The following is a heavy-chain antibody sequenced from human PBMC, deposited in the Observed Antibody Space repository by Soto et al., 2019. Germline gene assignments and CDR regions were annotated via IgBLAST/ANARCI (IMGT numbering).Heavy chain of an antibody. D-gene: IGHD6-6*01. CDR2: ISSSSSYI. CDR1: GFTFSSYS. CDR3: ARESAARHYYGVDV. V-gene: IGHV3-21*01. J-gene: IGHJ6*02. Sequence: PGGSLRLSCAASGFTFSSYSMNWVRQAPGKGLEWVSSISSSSSYIYYADSVKGRFTISRDNAKNSLYLQMNSLRAGDTAVYYYARESAARHYYGVDVWGQGTTVTVSS.